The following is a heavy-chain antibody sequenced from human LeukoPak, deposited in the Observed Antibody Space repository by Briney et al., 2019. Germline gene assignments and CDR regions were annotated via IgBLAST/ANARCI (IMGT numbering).Heavy chain of an antibody. CDR2: IYAGGST. CDR1: DFSVSNNY. CDR3: GRKRNSYFDY. Sequence: GGSLRLSCTASDFSVSNNYMSWVRQAPGKGLEWLSIIYAGGSTYYAQSVKGRFTISRDTSKNTLYLQMNGLRVDDTAMYYCGRKRNSYFDYWGQGTLVTVSS. J-gene: IGHJ4*02. D-gene: IGHD4-23*01. V-gene: IGHV3-53*01.